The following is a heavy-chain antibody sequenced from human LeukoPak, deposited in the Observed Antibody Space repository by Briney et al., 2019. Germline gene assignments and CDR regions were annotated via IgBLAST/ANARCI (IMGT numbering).Heavy chain of an antibody. D-gene: IGHD5-18*01. CDR1: GGSISGSH. J-gene: IGHJ5*02. CDR3: VARPLTAPRAWFDP. CDR2: LYSTGTT. Sequence: SGTLSLTCTVSGGSISGSHWGWIRQPPGKGLEWIMSLYSTGTTEYNASLKSRVAMSVDTSKNQLSLKLTSVTAADTAVYYCVARPLTAPRAWFDPWGQGLLVTVSA. V-gene: IGHV4-59*08.